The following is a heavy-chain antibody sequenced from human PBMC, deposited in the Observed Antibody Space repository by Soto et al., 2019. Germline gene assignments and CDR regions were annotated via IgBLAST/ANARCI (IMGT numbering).Heavy chain of an antibody. Sequence: GGYLRLSCAASGFTFSSYSMNWVRQAPGKGLEWVSYISSSSSTIYYADSVKGRFTISRDNAKNSLYLQMNSLRDEDTAVYYCAMGVRWLTFYYYYGMGVCGRVTTVTFSS. CDR1: GFTFSSYS. CDR2: ISSSSSTI. CDR3: AMGVRWLTFYYYYGMGV. J-gene: IGHJ6*02. D-gene: IGHD6-19*01. V-gene: IGHV3-48*02.